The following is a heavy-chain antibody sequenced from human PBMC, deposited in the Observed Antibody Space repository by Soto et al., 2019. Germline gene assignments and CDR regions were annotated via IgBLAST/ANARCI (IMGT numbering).Heavy chain of an antibody. D-gene: IGHD3-9*01. J-gene: IGHJ6*03. Sequence: QVQLVESGGGLVKPGGSLRLSCAASGFTFSDYYMSWIRQAPGKGLEWVSYISSSGRTIYYADSVKGRFTISRDNAKNSLYLQMNSLRAEDTAVYYCAREFRILTIQGPLYYYYYMDVWGKGTTVTVSS. V-gene: IGHV3-11*01. CDR2: ISSSGRTI. CDR1: GFTFSDYY. CDR3: AREFRILTIQGPLYYYYYMDV.